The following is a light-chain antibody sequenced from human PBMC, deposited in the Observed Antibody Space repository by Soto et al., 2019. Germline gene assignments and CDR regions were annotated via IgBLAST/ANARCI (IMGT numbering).Light chain of an antibody. CDR3: QQNNRYPWT. Sequence: DIQMTQSPSTLSASVGEGVTITCRASQSVGVWLAWYQQKPGTAPNLLIYKASNLESGVPSRFSGSGSGTEFTLTISSLQPDDFATYYCQQNNRYPWTFGQGTKVEIK. J-gene: IGKJ1*01. CDR1: QSVGVW. CDR2: KAS. V-gene: IGKV1-5*03.